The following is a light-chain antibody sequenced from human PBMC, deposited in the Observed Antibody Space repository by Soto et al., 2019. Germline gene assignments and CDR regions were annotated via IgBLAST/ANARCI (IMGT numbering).Light chain of an antibody. CDR1: QSISSY. CDR3: QQSYSTPPT. V-gene: IGKV1-39*01. CDR2: AAS. J-gene: IGKJ1*01. Sequence: DIQMTQSPSSLSASVGDRVTITCRASQSISSYLNWYQQKPGKAPKLLIYAASSLQSGVPSRFSGSGSGTDFALTISSLQPEDFATYYCQQSYSTPPTCGQATKVDIK.